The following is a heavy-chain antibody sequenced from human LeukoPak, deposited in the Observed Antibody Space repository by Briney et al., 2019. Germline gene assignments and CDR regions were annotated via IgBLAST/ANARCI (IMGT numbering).Heavy chain of an antibody. J-gene: IGHJ4*02. Sequence: GASVKVSCKASGYTFTGYYMHWVRQAPGQGLEWMGWINPNSGGTNYAQKFQGRVTMTRDTSISTAYMELRSLRSDDTAVYYCARPKGYSYGYFVYWGQGTLVTVSS. V-gene: IGHV1-2*02. CDR3: ARPKGYSYGYFVY. CDR1: GYTFTGYY. CDR2: INPNSGGT. D-gene: IGHD5-18*01.